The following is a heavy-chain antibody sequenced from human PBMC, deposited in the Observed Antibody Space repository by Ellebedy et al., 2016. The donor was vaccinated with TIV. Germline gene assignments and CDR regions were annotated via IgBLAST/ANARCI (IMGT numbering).Heavy chain of an antibody. J-gene: IGHJ4*02. CDR1: GFTFSSFE. Sequence: PGGSLRLSCVGSGFTFSSFEMHWVRQAPGKGLEWVASISSDGSKKYYADSVTGRFTISRYNPENTVFLEMNSLRVEETALYYCARDEYWGQGTLVTVSS. V-gene: IGHV3-30*04. CDR3: ARDEY. CDR2: ISSDGSKK.